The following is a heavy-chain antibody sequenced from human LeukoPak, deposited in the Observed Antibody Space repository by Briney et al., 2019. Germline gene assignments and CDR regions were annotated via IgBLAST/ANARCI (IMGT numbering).Heavy chain of an antibody. CDR1: GFTFSSYW. D-gene: IGHD3-22*01. V-gene: IGHV3-74*01. CDR3: ASDRSGYFDA. Sequence: GGSLRLSCAASGFTFSSYWMHWVRQAPGKGLVWVSRINSDGSSTSYADSVKGRFTISRDNAKNTLYLQMSSLRVEDTAVFYCASDRSGYFDAWGQGTLVTVSS. J-gene: IGHJ4*02. CDR2: INSDGSST.